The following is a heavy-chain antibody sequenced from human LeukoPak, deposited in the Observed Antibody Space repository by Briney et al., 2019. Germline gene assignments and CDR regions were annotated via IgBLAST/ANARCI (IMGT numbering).Heavy chain of an antibody. CDR1: GGTFSSYA. Sequence: GSSVKVSCKASGGTFSSYAISWVRQAPGQGLEWMGGIIPIFGTANYAQKFQGRVTITADKSTSTAYMELSSLRSEDTAVYYCARDGTSTGPDNFDYWGQGTLVTVSS. V-gene: IGHV1-69*06. J-gene: IGHJ4*02. CDR3: ARDGTSTGPDNFDY. D-gene: IGHD1-1*01. CDR2: IIPIFGTA.